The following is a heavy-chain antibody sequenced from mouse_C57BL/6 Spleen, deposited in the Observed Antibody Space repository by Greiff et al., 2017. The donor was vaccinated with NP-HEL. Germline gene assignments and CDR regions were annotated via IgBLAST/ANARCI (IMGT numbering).Heavy chain of an antibody. CDR3: ARRDTVVAQGYFDV. CDR1: GYTFTSYG. V-gene: IGHV1-81*01. Sequence: QVQLKESGAELARPGASVKLSCKASGYTFTSYGISWVKQRTGQGLEWIGEIYPRSGNTYYNEKFKGKATLTADKSSSTAYMELRSLTSEDSAVYFCARRDTVVAQGYFDVWGTGTTVTVSS. CDR2: IYPRSGNT. D-gene: IGHD1-1*01. J-gene: IGHJ1*03.